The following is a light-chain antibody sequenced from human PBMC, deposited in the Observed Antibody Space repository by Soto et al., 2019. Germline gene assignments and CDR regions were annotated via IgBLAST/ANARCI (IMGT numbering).Light chain of an antibody. CDR1: QSISNH. CDR2: AAS. V-gene: IGKV1-39*01. J-gene: IGKJ5*01. CDR3: QQSYNTPYT. Sequence: DVHMTQSPSSLSASVEDRALITGRASQSISNHLNWYQQRPGKAPKLLIFAASSLQSGVPSRFSGSRSGPDFTLTISSLQPEDFATYYCQQSYNTPYTFGQGTRLEI.